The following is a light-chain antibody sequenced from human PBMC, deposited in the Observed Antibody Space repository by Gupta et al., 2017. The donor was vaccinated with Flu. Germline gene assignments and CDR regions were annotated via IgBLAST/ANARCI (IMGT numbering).Light chain of an antibody. V-gene: IGKV2-30*01. J-gene: IGKJ1*01. CDR1: QNLVYSDGNTY. CDR2: QVS. Sequence: VTLGQPASISCTSTQNLVYSDGNTYLHWFQQRPGQSPRHLIYQVSYRDSGVPDRFSGSGSGTDFTLKISRVEAEDVGIYFCMQGAHWPWAFGQGTKVEIK. CDR3: MQGAHWPWA.